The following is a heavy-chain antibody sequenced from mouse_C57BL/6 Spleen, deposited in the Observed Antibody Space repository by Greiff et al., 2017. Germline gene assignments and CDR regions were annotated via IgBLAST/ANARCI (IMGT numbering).Heavy chain of an antibody. D-gene: IGHD1-1*01. CDR1: GYTFTSYW. CDR3: ARPYYGSSYWYFDV. CDR2: IYPGSGST. Sequence: QVHVKQPGAELVKPGASVKMSCKASGYTFTSYWITWVKQRPGQGLEWIGDIYPGSGSTNYNEKFKSKATLTVDTSSSTAYMQLSSLTSEDSAVXYCARPYYGSSYWYFDVWGTGTTVTVSS. V-gene: IGHV1-55*01. J-gene: IGHJ1*03.